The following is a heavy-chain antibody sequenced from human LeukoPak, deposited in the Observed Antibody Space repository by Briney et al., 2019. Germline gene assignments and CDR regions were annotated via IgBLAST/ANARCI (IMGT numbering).Heavy chain of an antibody. CDR3: ARVVDRYDSSGYMLPHFDY. CDR1: GFTFSSYW. Sequence: GGSLRLSCAASGFTFSSYWVSWVRQAPGKGLEWVANIKQDGSEKYYVDSVKGRFTISRDNAKNSLYLQMNSLRAEDTAVYYCARVVDRYDSSGYMLPHFDYWGQGTLVTVSS. CDR2: IKQDGSEK. V-gene: IGHV3-7*01. J-gene: IGHJ4*02. D-gene: IGHD3-22*01.